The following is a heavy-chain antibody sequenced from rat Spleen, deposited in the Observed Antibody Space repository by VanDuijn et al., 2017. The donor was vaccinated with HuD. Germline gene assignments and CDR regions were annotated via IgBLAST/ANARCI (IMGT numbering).Heavy chain of an antibody. CDR1: GFSLTTNS. CDR3: SRYKSGFDY. CDR2: MRFNGDP. Sequence: VQLKGSGPSLVQSSQTLSLTCTVSGFSLTTNSIHWVRQPPGKGLEWMGRMRFNGDPSYSSTLKSRLSISRDTSQNQVFLKMHSLQTDDTGIYYCSRYKSGFDYWGQGVMVTVSS. D-gene: IGHD4-3*01. J-gene: IGHJ2*01. V-gene: IGHV2-63*01.